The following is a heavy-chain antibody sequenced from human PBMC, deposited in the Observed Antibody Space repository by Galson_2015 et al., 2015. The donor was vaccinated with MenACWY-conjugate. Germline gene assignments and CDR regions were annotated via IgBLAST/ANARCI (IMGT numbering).Heavy chain of an antibody. V-gene: IGHV3-21*01. D-gene: IGHD3-22*01. CDR1: GFIFSSCC. CDR3: ARSSVTFDSSGYYYVL. Sequence: SLRLSCAASGFIFSSCCMNWVRQAPGKGLEWVSSISSSSSSYIYYADSVKGRFTISRDNARNPLYLQMNSLRAEDTAVYYCARSSVTFDSSGYYYVLGGQGTQVTVSS. CDR2: ISSSSSSYI. J-gene: IGHJ4*02.